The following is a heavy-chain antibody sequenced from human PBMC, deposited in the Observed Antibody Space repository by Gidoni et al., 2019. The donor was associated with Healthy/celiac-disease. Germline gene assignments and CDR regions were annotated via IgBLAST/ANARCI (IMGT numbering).Heavy chain of an antibody. CDR3: ARGTVAGDYFDY. D-gene: IGHD4-17*01. V-gene: IGHV3-7*01. Sequence: GKGLEWVANIKQDGSEKYYVDSVKGRFTISRDNAKNSLYLQMNSLRAEDTAVYYCARGTVAGDYFDYWGQGTLVTVSS. CDR2: IKQDGSEK. J-gene: IGHJ4*02.